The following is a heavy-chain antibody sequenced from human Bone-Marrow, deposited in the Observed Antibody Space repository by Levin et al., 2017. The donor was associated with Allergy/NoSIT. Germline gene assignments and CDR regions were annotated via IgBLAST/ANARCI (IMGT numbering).Heavy chain of an antibody. CDR1: GDSVSSNSAA. J-gene: IGHJ4*02. Sequence: SQTLSLPCAISGDSVSSNSAAWNWIRQSPSRGLEWLGRTYYRSKWYNDYAVSVKSRITINPDTSKNQFSLQLNSVTPEDTAVYYCAREVVIAVAGRFFDYWGQGTLVTVSS. CDR2: TYYRSKWYN. D-gene: IGHD6-19*01. CDR3: AREVVIAVAGRFFDY. V-gene: IGHV6-1*01.